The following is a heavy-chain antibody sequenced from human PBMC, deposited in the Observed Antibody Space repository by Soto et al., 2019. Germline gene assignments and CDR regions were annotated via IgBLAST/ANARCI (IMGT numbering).Heavy chain of an antibody. CDR2: INHSGST. J-gene: IGHJ4*02. CDR3: ATYNWNDVYFDS. D-gene: IGHD1-20*01. V-gene: IGHV4-34*01. CDR1: GGSFSGYY. Sequence: QVQLQQWGAGLLKPSETRSLTCAVYGGSFSGYYWSWIRQPPGKGLEWIGEINHSGSTNYNPSLKSRVTISVDTSKNQFSLKLSSETAADTAVYYCATYNWNDVYFDSWGQGTLVTVSS.